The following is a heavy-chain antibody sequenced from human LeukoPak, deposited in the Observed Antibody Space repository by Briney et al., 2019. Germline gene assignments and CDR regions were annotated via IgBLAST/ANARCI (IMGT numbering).Heavy chain of an antibody. CDR1: GGSISSGAYY. CDR2: IYYTGGT. J-gene: IGHJ4*02. V-gene: IGHV4-31*03. CDR3: ARDVGATYFDY. D-gene: IGHD1-26*01. Sequence: SETLSLTCTVSGGSISSGAYYWSWIRQHPGKGLGWIGYIYYTGGTYYNPSLKSRLNISIDTSKNQFSLKLSSVTAADTAFYYCARDVGATYFDYWGQGTLVTVSS.